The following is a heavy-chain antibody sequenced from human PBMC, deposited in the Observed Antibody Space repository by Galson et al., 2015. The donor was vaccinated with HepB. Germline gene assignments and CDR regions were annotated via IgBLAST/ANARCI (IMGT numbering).Heavy chain of an antibody. CDR2: IWRDGSNE. J-gene: IGHJ2*01. V-gene: IGHV3-33*01. CDR1: GFTFSTYG. CDR3: ARETMVLNWYFDL. D-gene: IGHD4/OR15-4a*01. Sequence: SLRLSCAASGFTFSTYGMHWVRQAPGKGLEWVAVIWRDGSNEYYVDSVKGRFTISRDNSKNTLYLRMNSLRAEDTAVYYCARETMVLNWYFDLWGRGTLVTVSS.